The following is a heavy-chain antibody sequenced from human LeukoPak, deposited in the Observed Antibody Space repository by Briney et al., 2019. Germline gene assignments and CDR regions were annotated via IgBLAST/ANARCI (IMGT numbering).Heavy chain of an antibody. D-gene: IGHD3-22*01. CDR1: GGSISSYY. V-gene: IGHV4-59*01. J-gene: IGHJ4*02. CDR3: AGGYYYDSSGYYHAFDY. CDR2: IYYSGST. Sequence: SSETLSLTCTVSGGSISSYYWSWIRQPPGKGLEWIGYIYYSGSTNYNPSLKSRVTISVDTSKNQFSLKLSSVTAADTAVYYCAGGYYYDSSGYYHAFDYWGQGTLVTVSS.